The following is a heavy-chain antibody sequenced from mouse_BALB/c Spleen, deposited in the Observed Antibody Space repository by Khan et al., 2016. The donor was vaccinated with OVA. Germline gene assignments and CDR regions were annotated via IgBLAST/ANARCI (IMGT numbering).Heavy chain of an antibody. Sequence: QIQLVQSGPELKKSGETVRISCKASGYTFTTAGMQWVQKMPGKGLKWIGWINTHSGVPKYAEDFKGRFAFSLETSASTAYLQITNLKNEDTATYFAARGGAAYYRYDGGAMDYWGQGTSVTVSS. D-gene: IGHD2-14*01. CDR2: INTHSGVP. CDR1: GYTFTTAG. J-gene: IGHJ4*01. V-gene: IGHV9-4*02. CDR3: ARGGAAYYRYDGGAMDY.